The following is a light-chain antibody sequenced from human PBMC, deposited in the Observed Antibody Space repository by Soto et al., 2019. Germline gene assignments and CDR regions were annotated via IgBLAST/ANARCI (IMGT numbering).Light chain of an antibody. Sequence: QSALTQPASVSGSPGQSITISCTGTSSDVGGYNYVSWYQQHPGKAPKLMIYEVSNRPSGVSNRFSGSKSGNTASLTISGLQAEDEADYYCSADTSSSPREVVFGGGTKLTVL. J-gene: IGLJ2*01. CDR3: SADTSSSPREVV. V-gene: IGLV2-14*01. CDR1: SSDVGGYNY. CDR2: EVS.